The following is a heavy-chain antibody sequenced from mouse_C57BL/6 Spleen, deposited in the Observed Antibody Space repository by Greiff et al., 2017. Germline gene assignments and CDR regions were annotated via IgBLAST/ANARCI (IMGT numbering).Heavy chain of an antibody. CDR1: GYTFTSYW. D-gene: IGHD4-1*01. CDR3: ARSRTGTAWFAY. Sequence: QVQLKQPGAELVMPGASVKLSCKASGYTFTSYWMHWVKQRPGQGLEWIGEIDPSDSYTNYNQKFKGKSTLTVDKSSSTAYMQLSSLTSEDSAVYYCARSRTGTAWFAYWGQGTLVTVSA. CDR2: IDPSDSYT. V-gene: IGHV1-69*01. J-gene: IGHJ3*01.